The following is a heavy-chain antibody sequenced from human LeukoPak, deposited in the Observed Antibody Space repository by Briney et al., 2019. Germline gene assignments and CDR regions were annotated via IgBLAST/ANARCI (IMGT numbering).Heavy chain of an antibody. CDR3: ARSSIAVAGAVFDY. D-gene: IGHD6-19*01. CDR2: IYYSGST. CDR1: GGSISSYY. J-gene: IGHJ4*02. Sequence: SETLSLTCTVSGGSISSYYWGWIRQPPGKGLEWIGSIYYSGSTYYNPSLKSRVTISVDTSKNQFSLKLSSVTAADTAVYYCARSSIAVAGAVFDYWGQGTLVTVSS. V-gene: IGHV4-39*01.